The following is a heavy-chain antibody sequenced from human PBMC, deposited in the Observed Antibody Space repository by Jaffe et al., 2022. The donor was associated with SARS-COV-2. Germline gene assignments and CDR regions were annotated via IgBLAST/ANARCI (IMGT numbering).Heavy chain of an antibody. D-gene: IGHD3-3*01. CDR3: VSIPDY. CDR1: GGSATGYY. J-gene: IGHJ4*02. V-gene: IGHV4-59*02. Sequence: QVQLQESGPGHVKPSETLSLTCTVSGGSATGYYWSWIRQPPGKGLEWIGNVHYSGRSNYNPSLKSRVTISVDTSKNQFSLRLTSVTAADTAVYYCVSIPDYWGQGTLVTVSS. CDR2: VHYSGRS.